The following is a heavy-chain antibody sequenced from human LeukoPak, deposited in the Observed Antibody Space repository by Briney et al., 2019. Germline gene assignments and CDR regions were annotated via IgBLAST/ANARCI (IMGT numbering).Heavy chain of an antibody. J-gene: IGHJ3*02. Sequence: SETLSLTCVVSGYSISNDYYWGWIRQPPGKGLEWIGYIYYSGSTNYNPSLKSRVTISVDTSKNQFSLKLSSVTAADTAVYYCAREAPSTLAYCGGDCSPDAFDIWGQGTVVTVSS. V-gene: IGHV4-61*01. D-gene: IGHD2-21*02. CDR2: IYYSGST. CDR1: GYSISNDYY. CDR3: AREAPSTLAYCGGDCSPDAFDI.